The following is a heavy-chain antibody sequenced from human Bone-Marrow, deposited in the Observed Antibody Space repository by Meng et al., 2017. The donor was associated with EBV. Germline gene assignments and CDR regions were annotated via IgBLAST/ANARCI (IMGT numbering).Heavy chain of an antibody. CDR2: INHSGST. CDR3: ARERPRISTARPYYFDY. V-gene: IGHV4-34*01. J-gene: IGHJ4*02. D-gene: IGHD2/OR15-2a*01. Sequence: QVQLQQWGAGLLKPSGTLSPPSAVYVGSFSGYHWSWIRQPPGKGLEWIGEINHSGSTNYNPSLKSRITVSVDTSKNQFSLKLSSVTAADTAVYYCARERPRISTARPYYFDYWGQGTLVTVS. CDR1: VGSFSGYH.